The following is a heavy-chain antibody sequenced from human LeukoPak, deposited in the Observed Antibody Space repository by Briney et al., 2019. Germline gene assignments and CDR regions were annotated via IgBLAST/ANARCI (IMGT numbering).Heavy chain of an antibody. V-gene: IGHV3-33*01. CDR3: ARQAVAGYFDY. Sequence: GGSLRLSCAASGFTFSSYGMHWVRQAPGKGLEWVAVIWYDGSNKYYADSVKGRFTISRDNSKNTLYLQMNSLRAEDTAVYYCARQAVAGYFDYWGQGTLVTVSS. D-gene: IGHD6-19*01. CDR2: IWYDGSNK. J-gene: IGHJ4*02. CDR1: GFTFSSYG.